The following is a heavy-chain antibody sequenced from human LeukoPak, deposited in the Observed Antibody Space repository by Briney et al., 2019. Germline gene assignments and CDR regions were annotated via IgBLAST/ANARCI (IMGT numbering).Heavy chain of an antibody. CDR1: GGSFSGYY. D-gene: IGHD6-19*01. V-gene: IGHV4-34*01. CDR3: ARNGYSSGWYPCWFDP. CDR2: INHSGST. Sequence: SETLSLTCAVYGGSFSGYYWSWIRQPPGKGLEWIGEINHSGSTNYNPSLKSRVTISVDTSKNQFSLKLSSVTAADTAVYYCARNGYSSGWYPCWFDPWGQGTLVTVSS. J-gene: IGHJ5*02.